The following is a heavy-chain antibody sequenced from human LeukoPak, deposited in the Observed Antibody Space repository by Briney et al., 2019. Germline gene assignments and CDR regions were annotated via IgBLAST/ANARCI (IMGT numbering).Heavy chain of an antibody. Sequence: GASVKVSCKASGYTFTGYYMHWVRQAPGQGLEWMGWINPNSGGTNYAQKFQGRVTMTRDTSISTAYMELSRLRSDDTAVYYCARDRRTIFGVAKDWFDPWGQGTLVTVSS. J-gene: IGHJ5*02. V-gene: IGHV1-2*02. CDR2: INPNSGGT. CDR3: ARDRRTIFGVAKDWFDP. D-gene: IGHD3-3*01. CDR1: GYTFTGYY.